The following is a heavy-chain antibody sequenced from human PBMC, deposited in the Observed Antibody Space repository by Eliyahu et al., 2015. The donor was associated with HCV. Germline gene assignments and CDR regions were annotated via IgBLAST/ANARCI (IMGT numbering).Heavy chain of an antibody. CDR1: GYSFTSYW. D-gene: IGHD6-13*01. V-gene: IGHV5-51*01. CDR3: ARQINSHSSSWYEVTPEYFDL. CDR2: IHPWGSQT. Sequence: EVQLVQSGAEVKKPGESLKISCKGSGYSFTSYWIGWVRQMPGKGLEWMGIIHPWGSQTRYSPSFQGQVTISADKSISTAYLQWSSLKASDTAMYYCARQINSHSSSWYEVTPEYFDLWGRGTLVTVSS. J-gene: IGHJ2*01.